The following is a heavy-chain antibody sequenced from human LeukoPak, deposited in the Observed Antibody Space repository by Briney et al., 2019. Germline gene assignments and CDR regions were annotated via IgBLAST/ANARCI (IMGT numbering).Heavy chain of an antibody. V-gene: IGHV5-51*01. CDR2: IYPGDSDT. D-gene: IGHD2-8*01. Sequence: GESLKISCKGSGYSFTSYWIGWVRQMPGKGLEWMGIIYPGDSDTRYSPSFQGQVTISADKSISTAYLQWTSLKASDTAMYYCARGAYCTNGVCPLDYWGQGTLVTVSS. J-gene: IGHJ4*02. CDR3: ARGAYCTNGVCPLDY. CDR1: GYSFTSYW.